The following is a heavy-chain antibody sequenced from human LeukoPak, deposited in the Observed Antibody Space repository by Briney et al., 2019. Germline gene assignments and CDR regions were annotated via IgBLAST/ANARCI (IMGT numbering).Heavy chain of an antibody. V-gene: IGHV4-39*02. CDR1: GGSIRSGSHY. CDR2: IYYSGST. CDR3: AKRDDSGGNLVDL. J-gene: IGHJ4*02. Sequence: SETQSLTCTVSGGSIRSGSHYWAWIRQPPGKGLEWIGSIYYSGSTYYNPSLENRVTISIDTSKNHFSLTLSSLSAADTSVYYCAKRDDSGGNLVDLWGQGTLVTVS. D-gene: IGHD3-22*01.